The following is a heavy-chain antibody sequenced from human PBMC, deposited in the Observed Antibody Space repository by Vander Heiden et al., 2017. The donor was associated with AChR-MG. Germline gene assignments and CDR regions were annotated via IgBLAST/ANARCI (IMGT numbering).Heavy chain of an antibody. CDR1: GYTCTSYG. Sequence: QVPLAQPGAEVKRPGASATVPCQASGYTCTSYGSSWVRQAPGQGREWMGWITAYKGNTNDAQKLQGRVTMTTDTSTSTAYMEVRRRRSDDTAVDDCARVGAGADYWGQGTLGTDSS. V-gene: IGHV1-18*01. CDR3: ARVGAGADY. J-gene: IGHJ4*02. D-gene: IGHD1-26*01. CDR2: ITAYKGNT.